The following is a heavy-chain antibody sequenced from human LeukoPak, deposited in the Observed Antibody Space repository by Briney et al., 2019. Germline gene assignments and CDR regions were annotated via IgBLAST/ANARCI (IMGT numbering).Heavy chain of an antibody. J-gene: IGHJ4*02. D-gene: IGHD2/OR15-2a*01. CDR3: ARGTFYFDY. CDR1: RFTFSSYE. Sequence: GGSLRLSCAASRFTFSSYEMNWVRQAPGKGLEWVSYIGGSGTPIYYADSVKGRFTISRDNAKNSLYLQMNSLRAEDTAVYYCARGTFYFDYWGQGTLVTVSS. CDR2: IGGSGTPI. V-gene: IGHV3-48*03.